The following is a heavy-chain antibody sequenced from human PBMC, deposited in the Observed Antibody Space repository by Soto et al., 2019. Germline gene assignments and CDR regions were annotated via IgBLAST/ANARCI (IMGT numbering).Heavy chain of an antibody. V-gene: IGHV4-39*01. Sequence: QLQLQESGPGLVKSSETLSLTCTVSGGSISSSSYYWGWIRQPPGKGLEWIGSIYYRGSNYYNPSLKSRVTISVATSKNQFSLKLSSVTAADTAVYYCARPSGSYLYYFDYWGQGTLVTVSS. CDR2: IYYRGSN. CDR3: ARPSGSYLYYFDY. CDR1: GGSISSSSYY. D-gene: IGHD1-26*01. J-gene: IGHJ4*02.